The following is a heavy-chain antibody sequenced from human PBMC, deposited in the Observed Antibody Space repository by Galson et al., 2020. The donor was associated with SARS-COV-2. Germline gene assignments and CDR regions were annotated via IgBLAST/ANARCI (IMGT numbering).Heavy chain of an antibody. Sequence: SGGSLRLSCAASGFTLSNNYINWVRQAPGTGLEWVSAIYSDGSTYYADSVKGRFTISRDNSKNTMYLQMNSLRAEDTAVFYCATRTAAAGRYYFDSWGQGTLVTVSS. CDR1: GFTLSNNY. J-gene: IGHJ4*02. V-gene: IGHV3-66*01. CDR3: ATRTAAAGRYYFDS. D-gene: IGHD6-13*01. CDR2: IYSDGST.